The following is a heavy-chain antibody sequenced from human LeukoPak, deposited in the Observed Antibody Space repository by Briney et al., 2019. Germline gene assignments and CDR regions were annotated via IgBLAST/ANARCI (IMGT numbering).Heavy chain of an antibody. D-gene: IGHD5-12*01. V-gene: IGHV3-30-3*01. CDR1: GFTFSSYA. J-gene: IGHJ4*02. CDR2: ISYDGSNK. Sequence: PGGSLRLSCAASGFTFSSYAMHWVRQAPGKGLEWVAVISYDGSNKYYADSVKGRFTISRDNSKNTLCLQMNSLRAEDTAVYYCARDGGYSGYELDFDYWGQGTLVTVSS. CDR3: ARDGGYSGYELDFDY.